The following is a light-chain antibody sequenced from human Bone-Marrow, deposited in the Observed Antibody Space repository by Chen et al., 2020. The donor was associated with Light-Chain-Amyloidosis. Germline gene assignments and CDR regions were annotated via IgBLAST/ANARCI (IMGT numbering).Light chain of an antibody. V-gene: IGKV4-1*01. CDR3: QQRSNWPYT. CDR1: QSVLYSSNNKNY. CDR2: AAS. J-gene: IGKJ2*01. Sequence: IVMTQSPDSLAVSLGERATINCKSSQSVLYSSNNKNYLAWYQQKPGQAPRRLIYAASNRAIGIPAKFSGSGSGADSTLTISSLEPEEFAVYYCQQRSNWPYTFGQGTKLEIK.